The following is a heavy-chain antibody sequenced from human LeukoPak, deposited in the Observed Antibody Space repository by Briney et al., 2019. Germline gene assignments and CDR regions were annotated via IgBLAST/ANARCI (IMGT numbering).Heavy chain of an antibody. D-gene: IGHD3-9*01. V-gene: IGHV5-10-1*01. CDR2: VDPSDSYT. CDR1: GYSFTSYW. Sequence: PGESLRISCKGSGYSFTSYWISWVRQMPGKGLEWMGRVDPSDSYTNYSPSFQGHVTSSADKSISTAYLRWNSLKASDTAMYYCARGDILTGYYWVYWGQGTLVTVSS. CDR3: ARGDILTGYYWVY. J-gene: IGHJ4*02.